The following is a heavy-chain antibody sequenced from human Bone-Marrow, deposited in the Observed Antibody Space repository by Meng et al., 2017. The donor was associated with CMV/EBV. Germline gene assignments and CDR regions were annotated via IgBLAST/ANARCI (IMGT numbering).Heavy chain of an antibody. J-gene: IGHJ4*02. D-gene: IGHD6-13*01. Sequence: QVHLRESGPEPVKPSHTLSLTCTVSVSSIISGCYYWSWIRQPAGKGLEWIGRIYTSGSTNYNPSLKSRVTISVDTSKNQFSLKLSSVTAADTAVYYCASAGYSSSLYFDYWGQGTLVTVSS. CDR1: VSSIISGCYY. CDR2: IYTSGST. V-gene: IGHV4-61*02. CDR3: ASAGYSSSLYFDY.